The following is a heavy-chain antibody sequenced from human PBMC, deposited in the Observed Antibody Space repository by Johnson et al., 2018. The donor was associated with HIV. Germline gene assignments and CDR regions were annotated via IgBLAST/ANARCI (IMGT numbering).Heavy chain of an antibody. CDR2: IYSDGGT. J-gene: IGHJ3*02. Sequence: VQLVESGGGLIQPGGSLRLSCTASGFTVSSNYMTWVRQAPGTGLEWVSTIYSDGGTYHADSVKGRFTISRDNSKNSLFLQMNSLRAEDTAVYYRAGGFYYGSGSYHGAFDIWGQGTMVTVSS. D-gene: IGHD3-10*01. V-gene: IGHV3-53*01. CDR3: AGGFYYGSGSYHGAFDI. CDR1: GFTVSSNY.